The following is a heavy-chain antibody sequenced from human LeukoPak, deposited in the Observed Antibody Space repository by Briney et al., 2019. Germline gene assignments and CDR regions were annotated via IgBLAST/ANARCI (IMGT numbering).Heavy chain of an antibody. D-gene: IGHD6-13*01. CDR2: INPNSGGT. V-gene: IGHV1-2*06. J-gene: IGHJ4*02. Sequence: GASVKVSFKASGYTFTGYYMHWVRQAPGQGLEWMGRINPNSGGTNYAEKFKGRVTMTRDTSISTAYMELSRLRSDDTAVYYCAGSSSWYVIDYWGQGTLVTVSS. CDR3: AGSSSWYVIDY. CDR1: GYTFTGYY.